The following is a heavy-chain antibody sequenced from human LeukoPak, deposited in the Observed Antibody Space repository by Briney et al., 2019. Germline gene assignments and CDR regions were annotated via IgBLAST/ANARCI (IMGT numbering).Heavy chain of an antibody. CDR3: AKDTVASYFDH. CDR2: ISRGSDRSGT. D-gene: IGHD5-12*01. J-gene: IGHJ4*02. V-gene: IGHV3-74*01. CDR1: GFILSSDW. Sequence: GGPLRLSCAGCGFILSSDWVHWVRQVPGEGLVWVARISRGSDRSGTNYADSAKGHFSISRDRATNTVHLQMNSLRAEDTAVYYCAKDTVASYFDHWGQGTLVNVSS.